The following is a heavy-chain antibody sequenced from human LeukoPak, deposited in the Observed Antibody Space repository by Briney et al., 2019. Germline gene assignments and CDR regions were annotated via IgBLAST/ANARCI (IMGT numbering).Heavy chain of an antibody. CDR1: GFTFSSYS. J-gene: IGHJ4*02. V-gene: IGHV3-21*01. Sequence: GGSLRLSCAASGFTFSSYSMNWVRQAPGKGLEWVSSISSTGAYMYYADSVKGRFTISRDNARNSLYLQMNSLGAEDTAVYYCARALYPNAGLLDYWGQGTLVTVSS. CDR3: ARALYPNAGLLDY. CDR2: ISSTGAYM. D-gene: IGHD2-15*01.